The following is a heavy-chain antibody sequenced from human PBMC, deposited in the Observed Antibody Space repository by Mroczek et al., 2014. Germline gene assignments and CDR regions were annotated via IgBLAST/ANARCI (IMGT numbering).Heavy chain of an antibody. D-gene: IGHD3-16*01. CDR2: ITGSGAIT. J-gene: IGHJ3*02. CDR1: GFTFSNYA. CDR3: AKREGENSGTFDI. V-gene: IGHV3-23*04. Sequence: VQLVQSGGGLVQPGGSLRLSCAASGFTFSNYAMNWVRQAPGKGLEWVSAITGSGAITYYTDSVKGRFTISRDISKNTLYLQMNSLRAEDTAIYYCAKREGENSGTFDIWGQGTMVTVSS.